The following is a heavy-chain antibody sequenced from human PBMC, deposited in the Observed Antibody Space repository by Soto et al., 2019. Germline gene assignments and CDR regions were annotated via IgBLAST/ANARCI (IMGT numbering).Heavy chain of an antibody. CDR2: ISGSSSMI. D-gene: IGHD3-3*01. V-gene: IGHV3-48*03. CDR1: GSTFSCYE. J-gene: IGHJ5*02. Sequence: EEQLVESGGGLVQPGGSLRLSCAASGSTFSCYEMNWVCQAPGKGLEWVSHISGSSSMIYYADSVKGRFTISRDNAKNSLYLQMNSLRAEDTAVYYCANDFWSEYSWGQGTLVTVSS. CDR3: ANDFWSEYS.